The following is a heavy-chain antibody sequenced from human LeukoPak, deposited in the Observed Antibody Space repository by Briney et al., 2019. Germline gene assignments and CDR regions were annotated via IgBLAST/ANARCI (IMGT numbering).Heavy chain of an antibody. CDR3: ARPRNYCDY. CDR1: GDSISGYY. J-gene: IGHJ4*02. Sequence: SETLSLTCTVSGDSISGYYWTWMRQPPGKGLEWIGYIHSSGSTKYNPSLESRVTISIDTSKNQFSLKLSSVTAADTAVYYCARPRNYCDYWGQGTLVTVSS. V-gene: IGHV4-59*01. CDR2: IHSSGST. D-gene: IGHD1-14*01.